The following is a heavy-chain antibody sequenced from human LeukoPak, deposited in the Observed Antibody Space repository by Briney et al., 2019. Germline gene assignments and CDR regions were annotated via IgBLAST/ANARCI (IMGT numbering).Heavy chain of an antibody. J-gene: IGHJ4*02. CDR3: ARVDGSVDH. CDR1: GYTFTRYD. Sequence: ASVKVSCKASGYTFTRYDINWVRQATGQGLEWTGWINTKSGMTGHAQKFQGRITITKDTSISTVYMELSSLSSEDTAVYFCARVDGSVDHWGQGTLVTDSS. D-gene: IGHD3-22*01. CDR2: INTKSGMT. V-gene: IGHV1-8*03.